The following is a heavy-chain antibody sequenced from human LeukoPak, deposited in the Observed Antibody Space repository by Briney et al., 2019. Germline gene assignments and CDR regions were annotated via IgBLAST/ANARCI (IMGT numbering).Heavy chain of an antibody. CDR1: GYGISSDYY. Sequence: TSETLSLTCAVSGYGISSDYYWGWIRQPPGKGLEWMASIYHSGSTYYNPSLKNRVTISVDTSKSQLSLELISVTAADTAVYYCARIITVIRGERSGYFASWGQGTLVTVSS. CDR2: IYHSGST. J-gene: IGHJ4*02. CDR3: ARIITVIRGERSGYFAS. V-gene: IGHV4-38-2*01. D-gene: IGHD3-10*01.